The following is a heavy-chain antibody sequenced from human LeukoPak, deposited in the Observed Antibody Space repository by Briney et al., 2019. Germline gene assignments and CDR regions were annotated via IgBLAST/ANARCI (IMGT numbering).Heavy chain of an antibody. CDR3: SAHAGDSGYDYFDY. V-gene: IGHV3-66*01. Sequence: GGSLRLSCAASGFTFSSYWMSWVRQAPGKGLEWVSVIYSGNNTHYADSVKGRFTISRDNSKNTLYLQMNSLRAEDTAVYYCSAHAGDSGYDYFDYWGQGTLVTVSS. D-gene: IGHD5-12*01. J-gene: IGHJ4*02. CDR1: GFTFSSYW. CDR2: IYSGNNT.